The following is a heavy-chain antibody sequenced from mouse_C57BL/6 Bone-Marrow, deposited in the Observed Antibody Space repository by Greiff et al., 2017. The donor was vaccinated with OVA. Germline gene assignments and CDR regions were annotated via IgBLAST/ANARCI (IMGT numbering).Heavy chain of an antibody. CDR1: GFSFNTYA. D-gene: IGHD1-1*01. CDR2: IRSKSNNYAT. V-gene: IGHV10-1*01. CDR3: VRPRIYDYGSSSAWFAY. J-gene: IGHJ3*01. Sequence: EVQGVESGGGLVQPKGSLKLSCAASGFSFNTYAMNWVRQAPGKGLEWVARIRSKSNNYATYYADSVKDRFTISRDDSESMLYLQMNNLKTEDTAMYYCVRPRIYDYGSSSAWFAYWGQGTLVTVSA.